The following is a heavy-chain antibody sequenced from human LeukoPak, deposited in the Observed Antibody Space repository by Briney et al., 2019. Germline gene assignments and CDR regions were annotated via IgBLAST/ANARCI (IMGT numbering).Heavy chain of an antibody. J-gene: IGHJ4*02. V-gene: IGHV4-39*07. CDR1: GGSISSSSYY. CDR2: IYYSGST. Sequence: PSETLSLTCTVSGGSISSSSYYWGWIRQPPGKGLEWIGSIYYSGSTYYNPSLKSRVTISVDTSKNQFSLKLSSVTAADTAVYYCARDFRALYGDYSVDYWGQGTLVTVSS. CDR3: ARDFRALYGDYSVDY. D-gene: IGHD4-17*01.